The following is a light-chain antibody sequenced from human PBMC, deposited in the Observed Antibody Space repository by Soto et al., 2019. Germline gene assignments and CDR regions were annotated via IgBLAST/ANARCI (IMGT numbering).Light chain of an antibody. Sequence: QSVLTQPPSASGTPGQRVTISCSGSSSNIGSNTVNWYQQLPGTAPKLLIYSNNQRPSGVPDRFPGSKSGTSASLAISGLQSEDEADYYCAAWDDSPYVFGTGTKVTVL. CDR1: SSNIGSNT. CDR3: AAWDDSPYV. J-gene: IGLJ1*01. V-gene: IGLV1-44*01. CDR2: SNN.